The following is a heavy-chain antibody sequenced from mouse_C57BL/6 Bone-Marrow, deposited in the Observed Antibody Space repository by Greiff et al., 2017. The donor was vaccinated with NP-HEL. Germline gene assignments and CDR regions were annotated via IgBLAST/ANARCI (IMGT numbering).Heavy chain of an antibody. CDR3: ARGPYYFDY. V-gene: IGHV1-54*01. CDR1: GYAFTNYL. J-gene: IGHJ2*01. Sequence: QVQLQQSGAELVRPGTSVKVSCKASGYAFTNYLIEWVKQRPGQGLEWIGVINPGSGGPNYNEKFKGKATLTADKSSSTAYMQLSSLTSEDSAVDFCARGPYYFDYWGQGTTLTVSA. CDR2: INPGSGGP.